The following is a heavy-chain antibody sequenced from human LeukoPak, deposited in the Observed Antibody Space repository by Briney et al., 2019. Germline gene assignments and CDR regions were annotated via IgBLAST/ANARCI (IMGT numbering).Heavy chain of an antibody. D-gene: IGHD3-10*01. CDR1: GFTFNLYA. CDR3: VRWGEEAGMDY. J-gene: IGHJ4*02. V-gene: IGHV3-7*01. CDR2: ISPVGSDT. Sequence: GGSLRLSCAASGFTFNLYAMSWVRQAPGKGLEWVANISPVGSDTYYVASVKGRFTISRDNAKESMFLQMNSLRAEETAVYYCVRWGEEAGMDYWGQGTLVTVSS.